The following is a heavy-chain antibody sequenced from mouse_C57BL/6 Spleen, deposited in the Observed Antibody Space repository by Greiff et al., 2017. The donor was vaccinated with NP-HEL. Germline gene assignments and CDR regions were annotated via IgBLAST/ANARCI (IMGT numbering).Heavy chain of an antibody. CDR3: ARWSYYGNYPYFDY. J-gene: IGHJ2*01. Sequence: VMLVESGPGLVAPSQSLSITCTVSGFSLTSYAISWVRQPPGKGLEWLGVIWTGGGTNYNSALKSRLSISKDNSKSQVFLKMNSLQTDDTARYYCARWSYYGNYPYFDYWGQGTTLTVSS. CDR1: GFSLTSYA. CDR2: IWTGGGT. D-gene: IGHD2-1*01. V-gene: IGHV2-9-1*01.